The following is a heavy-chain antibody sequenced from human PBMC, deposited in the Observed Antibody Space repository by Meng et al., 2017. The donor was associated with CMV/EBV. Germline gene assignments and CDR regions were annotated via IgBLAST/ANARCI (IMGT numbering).Heavy chain of an antibody. CDR2: TYYRSKWYN. CDR1: GDSVSSNSAS. J-gene: IGHJ4*02. Sequence: VQLQQSGPGLVKPSQSLSLAWALSGDSVSSNSASWNRIRQSPSKGLEWLGRTYYRSKWYNDYAVSVKSRVTVNPDTSKNEFSLQLNSVTPEDTAVYYCAVNVGGAFDYWGQGTLVTVSS. D-gene: IGHD3-16*01. CDR3: AVNVGGAFDY. V-gene: IGHV6-1*01.